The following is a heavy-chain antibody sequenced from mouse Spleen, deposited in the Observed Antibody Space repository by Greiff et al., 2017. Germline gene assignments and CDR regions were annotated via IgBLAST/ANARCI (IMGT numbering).Heavy chain of an antibody. CDR3: TRNYDGYYGYAMDY. V-gene: IGHV1-15*01. J-gene: IGHJ4*01. Sequence: VQLQQSGAELVRPGASVTLSCKASGYTFTDYEMHWVKQTPVHGLEWIGAIDPETGGTAYNQKFKGKAILTADKSSSTAYMELRSLTSEDSAVYYCTRNYDGYYGYAMDYWGQGTSVTVSS. CDR1: GYTFTDYE. CDR2: IDPETGGT. D-gene: IGHD2-3*01.